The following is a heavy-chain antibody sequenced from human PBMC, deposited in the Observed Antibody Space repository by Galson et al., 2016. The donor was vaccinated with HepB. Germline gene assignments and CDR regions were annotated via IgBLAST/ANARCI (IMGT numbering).Heavy chain of an antibody. D-gene: IGHD1-26*01. Sequence: SETLSLTCTVSGYPISDDYFWGWIRQPPGKGLEWIGSVYYGKTYYNPSLKSRVTVSLDTSNNQFALNLSSATAADAACESWARASRCILGTQPQGLHGDDGGKGTRVTVAA. V-gene: IGHV4-38-2*02. CDR1: GYPISDDYF. CDR2: VYYGKT. CDR3: ARASRCILGTQPQGLHGDD. J-gene: IGHJ4*02.